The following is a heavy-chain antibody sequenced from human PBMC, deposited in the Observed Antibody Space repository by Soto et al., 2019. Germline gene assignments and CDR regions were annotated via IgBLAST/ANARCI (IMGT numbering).Heavy chain of an antibody. D-gene: IGHD5-12*01. CDR3: ARAGGSGHDYPDY. CDR2: IIPIFGTA. J-gene: IGHJ4*02. V-gene: IGHV1-69*13. Sequence: GASVKVSCKASGGTFSSHAISWVRQAPGQGLEWMGGIIPIFGTANYAQKFQGRVTITADESTTTAYMELSSLRSEDTAMYYCARAGGSGHDYPDYWGQGTLVTVS. CDR1: GGTFSSHA.